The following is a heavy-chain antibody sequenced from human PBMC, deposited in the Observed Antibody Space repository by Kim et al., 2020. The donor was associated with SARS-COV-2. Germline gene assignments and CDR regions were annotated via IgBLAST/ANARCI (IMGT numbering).Heavy chain of an antibody. CDR3: ARGLRPFITPGQLAY. D-gene: IGHD6-13*01. V-gene: IGHV4-34*01. J-gene: IGHJ4*02. Sequence: PSIKSRVTISVDTSQNQFSLKLSSVTAADTAVYYCARGLRPFITPGQLAYWGQGTLVTVSS.